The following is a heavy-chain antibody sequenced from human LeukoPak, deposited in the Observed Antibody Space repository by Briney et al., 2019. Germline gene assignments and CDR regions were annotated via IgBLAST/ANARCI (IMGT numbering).Heavy chain of an antibody. CDR2: ISGSGGST. CDR1: GFTFSSYG. Sequence: PGGSLRLSCAASGFTFSSYGMSWVRQAPGKGLEWVSAISGSGGSTYYADSVKGRFTISRDNSKSTLYLQMNSLRAEDTAAYYCAKDRHAPGRYCSSTTCFPFDSWGQGTLVTVSS. J-gene: IGHJ5*01. CDR3: AKDRHAPGRYCSSTTCFPFDS. V-gene: IGHV3-23*01. D-gene: IGHD2-2*01.